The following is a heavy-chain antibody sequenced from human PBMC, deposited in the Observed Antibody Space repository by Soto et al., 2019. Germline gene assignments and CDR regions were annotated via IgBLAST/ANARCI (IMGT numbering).Heavy chain of an antibody. CDR3: AKAPSPSMGPDY. V-gene: IGHV3-9*01. CDR1: GFTFDDYA. J-gene: IGHJ4*02. D-gene: IGHD2-8*01. CDR2: ISWNSGSI. Sequence: GGSLRLSCAASGFTFDDYAMHWVRQAPGKGLEWVSGISWNSGSIGYADSVKGRFTISRDNAKNSLYLQMNSLRAEDTALYYSAKAPSPSMGPDYWGQGTLVTVSS.